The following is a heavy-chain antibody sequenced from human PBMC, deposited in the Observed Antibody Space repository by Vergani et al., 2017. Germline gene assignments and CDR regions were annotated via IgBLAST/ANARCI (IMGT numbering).Heavy chain of an antibody. Sequence: QVQLVETGGGVVQPGGSLRLYCATPGFSFNTYGAHWVRQAPGKGLEWVAFIGYDGRIKYNVDSVKGRFTISRDTSKKTLSLQMRSLRADDTAVYYCAKDGRENSDYGYFDYWVQGTLVTVSS. CDR2: IGYDGRIK. CDR3: AKDGRENSDYGYFDY. D-gene: IGHD4-17*01. CDR1: GFSFNTYG. V-gene: IGHV3-30*02. J-gene: IGHJ4*02.